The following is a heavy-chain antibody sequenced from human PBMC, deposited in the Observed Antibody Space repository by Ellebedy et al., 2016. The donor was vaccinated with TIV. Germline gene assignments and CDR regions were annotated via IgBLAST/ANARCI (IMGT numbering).Heavy chain of an antibody. CDR2: IDQGGNAK. D-gene: IGHD5-12*01. J-gene: IGHJ6*02. V-gene: IGHV3-7*03. CDR1: GFIFSDCW. CDR3: ARTGYGHHGMDV. Sequence: PGGSLRLSCAASGFIFSDCWMTWVRQAPGKGLEFVANIDQGGNAKHYVDSVKGRFTISRDNAKNSLFMQMNNLRAEDTAVYYCARTGYGHHGMDVWGQGTTVSVSS.